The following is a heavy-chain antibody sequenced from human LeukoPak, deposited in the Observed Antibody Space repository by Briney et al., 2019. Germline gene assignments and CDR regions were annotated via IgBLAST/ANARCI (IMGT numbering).Heavy chain of an antibody. CDR2: INHSGST. Sequence: KPSETLSLTCTVYGGSFSGYYWSWIRQPPGKGLEWIGEINHSGSTNYNPSLKSRVTISVDTSKNQFSLKLSSVTAADTAVYYCARGGVVVVAATFYWFDPWGQGTLVTVSS. D-gene: IGHD2-15*01. CDR3: ARGGVVVVAATFYWFDP. CDR1: GGSFSGYY. V-gene: IGHV4-34*01. J-gene: IGHJ5*02.